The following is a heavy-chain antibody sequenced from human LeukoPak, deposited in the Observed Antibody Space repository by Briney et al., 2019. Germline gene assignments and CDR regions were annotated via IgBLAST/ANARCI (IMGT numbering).Heavy chain of an antibody. CDR3: ATEGGRSYYLY. D-gene: IGHD1-26*01. CDR1: GHTLTELA. J-gene: IGHJ4*02. Sequence: APVKVCCKASGHTLTELAIHWVRQAPGKGLEWMGGFDPEDGQTIYAQKFHGRVTVTEDTSTDTAYMELSSLGSEDTAVYYCATEGGRSYYLYWGQGTLVTVSS. V-gene: IGHV1-24*01. CDR2: FDPEDGQT.